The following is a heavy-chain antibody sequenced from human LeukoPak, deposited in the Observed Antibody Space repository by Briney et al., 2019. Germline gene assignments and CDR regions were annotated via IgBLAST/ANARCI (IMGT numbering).Heavy chain of an antibody. J-gene: IGHJ4*02. CDR2: INHSGRT. CDR3: ARGSGSYFY. D-gene: IGHD1-26*01. CDR1: GFTFSSYA. V-gene: IGHV4-34*01. Sequence: LRLSCAASGFTFSSYAMHWVRQPPGKGLEWIGEINHSGRTYYNPSLESRVTISIDMSRNQFSLRLSSVTAADTAVYYCARGSGSYFYWGQGILVTVSS.